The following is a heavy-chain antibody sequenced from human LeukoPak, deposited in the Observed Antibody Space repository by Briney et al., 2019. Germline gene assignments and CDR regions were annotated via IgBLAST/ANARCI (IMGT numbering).Heavy chain of an antibody. Sequence: AGGSLRLSCAASGFTFSGYAMHWVRQAPGKGLEWVAFIRYDGSNRYYADSVKGRFTVSRDNSKNTLYLQMNSLRAEDTAVYYCARGRLSGNSAFEIWGQGTPVTVSS. D-gene: IGHD5-12*01. CDR1: GFTFSGYA. V-gene: IGHV3-30*02. CDR3: ARGRLSGNSAFEI. J-gene: IGHJ3*02. CDR2: IRYDGSNR.